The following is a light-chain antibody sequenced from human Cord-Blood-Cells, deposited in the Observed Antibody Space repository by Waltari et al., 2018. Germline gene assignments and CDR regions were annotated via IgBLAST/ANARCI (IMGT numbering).Light chain of an antibody. CDR1: SSDVGGYNY. V-gene: IGLV2-8*01. Sequence: QSALTQPPSASGSPGQSVTISCTGTSSDVGGYNYVSWYQQHPGKAPKLMIYEVSKRPSGVPDRFSGSKSGSAASLTVSGLQAEDGADYYCSSYAGSNNWVFGGGTKLTVL. CDR2: EVS. J-gene: IGLJ3*02. CDR3: SSYAGSNNWV.